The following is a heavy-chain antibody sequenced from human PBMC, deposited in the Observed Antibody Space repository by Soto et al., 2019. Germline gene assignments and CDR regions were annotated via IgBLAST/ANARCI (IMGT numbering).Heavy chain of an antibody. CDR1: GYTFTGYY. V-gene: IGHV1-2*04. CDR3: AMVDVYVTPSPQDV. J-gene: IGHJ6*02. Sequence: ASVKVSCKASGYTFTGYYMHWVRQAPGQGLEWMGWINPNSGGTNYAQKFQGWVTMTRDTSISTAYMELSRLRSNDTAVYYCAMVDVYVTPSPQDVWGQGTTVTVSS. CDR2: INPNSGGT. D-gene: IGHD3-16*01.